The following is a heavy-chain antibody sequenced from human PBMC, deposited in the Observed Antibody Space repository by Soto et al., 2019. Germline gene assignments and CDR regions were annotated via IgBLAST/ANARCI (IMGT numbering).Heavy chain of an antibody. CDR2: IKSKTDGGTT. CDR3: TTDLSY. V-gene: IGHV3-15*01. Sequence: EVQLVESGGGLVKPWGSLRLSCTASGFTFSNAGMGWVRQAPGKGLEWVARIKSKTDGGTTEYASPVKGRFPVSRADSKDTSYLQMTSLKNGGTGLYYCTTDLSYWGQGTLVTVSS. D-gene: IGHD3-9*01. CDR1: GFTFSNAG. J-gene: IGHJ4*02.